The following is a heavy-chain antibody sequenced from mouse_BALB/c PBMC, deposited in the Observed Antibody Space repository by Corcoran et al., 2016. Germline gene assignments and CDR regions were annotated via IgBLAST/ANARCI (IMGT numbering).Heavy chain of an antibody. Sequence: QVTLKESGPGILKPSQTLSLTCSFSGFSLSTSGLGVGWIRQPSGKGLEWLANIWWDDDKYYNQSLKSQLTISKDTSRNQGFLKITSVDTAATASYYGARRASISTVVATYWYFDVCGAGTTVTVSS. CDR3: ARRASISTVVATYWYFDV. CDR1: GFSLSTSGLG. CDR2: IWWDDDK. V-gene: IGHV8-5*01. J-gene: IGHJ1*01. D-gene: IGHD1-1*01.